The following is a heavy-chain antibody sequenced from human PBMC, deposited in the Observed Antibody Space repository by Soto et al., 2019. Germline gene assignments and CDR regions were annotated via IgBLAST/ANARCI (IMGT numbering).Heavy chain of an antibody. CDR2: INPNSGGT. CDR1: GGTFSSYA. V-gene: IGHV1-2*04. CDR3: ARARLDGYNYFDD. Sequence: ASVKVSCKASGGTFSSYAISWVRQAPGQGLEWMGWINPNSGGTNYAQKFQGWVTMTRDTSISTAYMELSRLRSDDTAVYYCARARLDGYNYFDDWGQGTLVTVSS. D-gene: IGHD3-16*01. J-gene: IGHJ4*02.